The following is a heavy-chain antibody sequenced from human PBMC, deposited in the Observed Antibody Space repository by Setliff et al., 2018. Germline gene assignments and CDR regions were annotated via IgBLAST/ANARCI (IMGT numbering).Heavy chain of an antibody. CDR3: ARDTSSDWAAWFDP. Sequence: SETLSLTCTVSGDTISTYYWSWIRRPAGKGLEWIGRVFVDGSTNYNPSLKSRDTMSVDTSKNQFSLKLTSVTAADTAIYYCARDTSSDWAAWFDPWSQGILVTVSS. CDR1: GDTISTYY. CDR2: VFVDGST. V-gene: IGHV4-4*07. J-gene: IGHJ5*02. D-gene: IGHD3-22*01.